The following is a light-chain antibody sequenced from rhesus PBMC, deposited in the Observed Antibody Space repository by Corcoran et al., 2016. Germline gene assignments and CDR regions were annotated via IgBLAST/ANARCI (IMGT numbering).Light chain of an antibody. CDR1: QNIYSN. CDR3: QHYYDNPLT. J-gene: IGKJ4*01. V-gene: IGKV1S12*01. CDR2: AAS. Sequence: DIQMTQSPSALSASVGDRVTISCRASQNIYSNLAWYQQKPGKAPKLLIYAASSLQTGIPSRFSGSGSGTDFTLTISSLQPEDSAAYSCQHYYDNPLTFGGGTKVELK.